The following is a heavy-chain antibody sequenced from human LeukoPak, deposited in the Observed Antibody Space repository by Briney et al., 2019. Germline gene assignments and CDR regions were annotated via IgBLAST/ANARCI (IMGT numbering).Heavy chain of an antibody. Sequence: PSETLSLTCAVSGGSISSSNWWSWVRQPSGKGLEWFGEIYHSGSTNYNPSLKSRVTISVDKSKNRFSLKLSSVTAADTAVYYCARCSSSWYTFDHWGQGTLVTVSS. J-gene: IGHJ4*02. CDR3: ARCSSSWYTFDH. CDR2: IYHSGST. V-gene: IGHV4-4*02. D-gene: IGHD6-13*01. CDR1: GGSISSSNW.